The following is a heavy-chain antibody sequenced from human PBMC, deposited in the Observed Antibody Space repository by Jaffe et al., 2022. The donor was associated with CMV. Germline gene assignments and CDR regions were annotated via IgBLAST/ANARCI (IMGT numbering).Heavy chain of an antibody. V-gene: IGHV4-34*01. J-gene: IGHJ4*02. CDR1: GGSFSGYY. CDR2: INHSGST. Sequence: QVQLQQWGAGLLKPSETLSLTCAVYGGSFSGYYWSWIRQPPGKGLEWIGEINHSGSTNYNPSLKSRVTISVDTSKNQFSLKLSSVTAADTAVYYCARGRAPRLFPPYYFDYWGQGTLVTVSS. CDR3: ARGRAPRLFPPYYFDY. D-gene: IGHD3-22*01.